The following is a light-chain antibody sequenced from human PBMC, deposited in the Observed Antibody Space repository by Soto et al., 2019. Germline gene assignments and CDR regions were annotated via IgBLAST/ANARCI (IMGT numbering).Light chain of an antibody. V-gene: IGKV3-11*01. Sequence: EIALTQSPATLSLYPGEGATLSCRASQSVSSYLAWYQQRPGQAPRLLIYDASNRATGIPARFSGSGSGTDFILTISSLEPEDFAVYYCQQRSNWPPTFGQGTRLEIK. CDR3: QQRSNWPPT. CDR1: QSVSSY. J-gene: IGKJ5*01. CDR2: DAS.